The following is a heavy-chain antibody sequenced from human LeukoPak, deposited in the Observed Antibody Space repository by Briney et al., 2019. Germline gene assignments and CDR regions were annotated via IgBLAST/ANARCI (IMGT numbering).Heavy chain of an antibody. D-gene: IGHD3-22*01. CDR1: GGSISSGGYY. V-gene: IGHV4-61*08. J-gene: IGHJ4*02. CDR3: ARYYYDSSGYYSYYLDY. Sequence: PSQTLSLTCTVSGGSISSGGYYWSWIRQHPGKGLEWIGYIYYSGSTNYNPSLKSRVTISVDTSKNQFSLKLSSVTAADTAVYYCARYYYDSSGYYSYYLDYWGQGTLVTVSS. CDR2: IYYSGST.